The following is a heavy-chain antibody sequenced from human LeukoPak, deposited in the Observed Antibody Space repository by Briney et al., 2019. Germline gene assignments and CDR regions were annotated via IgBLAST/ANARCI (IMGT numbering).Heavy chain of an antibody. CDR3: AREAVPGYYFDY. J-gene: IGHJ4*02. V-gene: IGHV1-69*06. D-gene: IGHD6-19*01. CDR1: GGTFSSYA. Sequence: SVKVSRKASGGTFSSYAISWVRQAPGQGLEWMGGIIPIFGTANYAQKFQGRVTITADKSTSTAYMELSSLRSEDTAVYYCAREAVPGYYFDYWGQGTLVTVSS. CDR2: IIPIFGTA.